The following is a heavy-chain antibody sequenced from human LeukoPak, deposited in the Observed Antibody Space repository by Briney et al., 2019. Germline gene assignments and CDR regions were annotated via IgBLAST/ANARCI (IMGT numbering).Heavy chain of an antibody. D-gene: IGHD2-15*01. CDR3: ARVRLVVVADFYWYFDL. CDR1: GFTFSSYW. J-gene: IGHJ2*01. V-gene: IGHV3-7*01. Sequence: TGGSLRLSXAASGFTFSSYWMSWVRQAPGKGLEWVANMKYDGSEKYYVDSVKGRFTISRDNAKNSLYLQMNSLRAEDTAVYYCARVRLVVVADFYWYFDLWGRGTLVTVSS. CDR2: MKYDGSEK.